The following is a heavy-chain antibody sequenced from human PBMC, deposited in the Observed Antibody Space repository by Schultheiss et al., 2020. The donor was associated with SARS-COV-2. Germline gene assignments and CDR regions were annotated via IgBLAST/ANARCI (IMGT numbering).Heavy chain of an antibody. CDR2: IIPILNLA. V-gene: IGHV1-18*01. J-gene: IGHJ4*02. CDR1: GYTFTSYG. D-gene: IGHD3-16*01. CDR3: VRDDGDYVMDF. Sequence: ASVKVSCKASGYTFTSYGISWVRQAPGQGLEWMGRIIPILNLASYQQKFQGRVTMTTDTSTSTAYMEMRSLRSDDTAIYYCVRDDGDYVMDFWGQGTLVTVSS.